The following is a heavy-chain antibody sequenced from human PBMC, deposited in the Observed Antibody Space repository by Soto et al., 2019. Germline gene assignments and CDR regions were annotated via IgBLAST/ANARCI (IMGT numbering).Heavy chain of an antibody. CDR1: GGSITITTYY. V-gene: IGHV4-39*01. CDR2: ILHSGST. J-gene: IGHJ6*02. D-gene: IGHD2-2*01. CDR3: ATLPAAMYFYGSDV. Sequence: PSETLSLTCPVSGGSITITTYYWAWVRQPPGKGLEWLGSILHSGSTYYNQSLKSRLTMSVDTSRDQFSLNLSSVTAADTGVYYCATLPAAMYFYGSDVWGQGTTVTVSS.